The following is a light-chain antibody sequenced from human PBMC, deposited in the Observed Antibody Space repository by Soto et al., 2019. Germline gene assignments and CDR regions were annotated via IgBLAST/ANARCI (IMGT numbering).Light chain of an antibody. CDR1: QGIRDD. V-gene: IGKV1-6*01. J-gene: IGKJ1*01. CDR3: RQDYNYPWT. Sequence: AIQMTQSPSSLSASVGDRVTITCRASQGIRDDLGWYQQKPGEAPKLLLYAASSLQSGVPSRFSGSGSGTDFTLTISSLQPEDFAPYYCRQDYNYPWTGGQGTNVEIK. CDR2: AAS.